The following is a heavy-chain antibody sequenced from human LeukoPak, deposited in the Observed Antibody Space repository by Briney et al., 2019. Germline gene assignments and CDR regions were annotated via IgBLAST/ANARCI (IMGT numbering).Heavy chain of an antibody. D-gene: IGHD3-9*01. CDR2: ISSNGGST. J-gene: IGHJ5*02. V-gene: IGHV3-64*01. CDR3: ARALRAYYDILTGYSPFDP. CDR1: GFTVSSNY. Sequence: GGSLRLSCAASGFTVSSNYMSWVRQAPGKGLEYVSAISSNGGSTYYANSVKGRFTISRDNSKNTLYLQMGSLRAEDMAVYYCARALRAYYDILTGYSPFDPWGQGTLVTVSS.